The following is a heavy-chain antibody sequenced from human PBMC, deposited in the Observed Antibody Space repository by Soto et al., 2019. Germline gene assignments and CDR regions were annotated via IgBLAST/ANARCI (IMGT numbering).Heavy chain of an antibody. CDR1: GYTLTELS. V-gene: IGHV1-24*01. CDR2: FDPEEGET. Sequence: ASVKVSCKVSGYTLTELSMHWVRQAPGKGLEWMGGFDPEEGETIYAQKFQGRVTMTEDTSTDTAYMELSSLRSEDTAVYYCAIGYCISTSCPDYYGMDVWGQGTTVTVSS. CDR3: AIGYCISTSCPDYYGMDV. J-gene: IGHJ6*02. D-gene: IGHD2-2*01.